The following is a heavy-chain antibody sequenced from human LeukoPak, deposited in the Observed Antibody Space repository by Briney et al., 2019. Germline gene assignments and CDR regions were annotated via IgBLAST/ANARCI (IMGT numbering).Heavy chain of an antibody. Sequence: ASVKVSCKASGYTFTNYGFSWVRQAPGQGLEWMGWISAYNGYTDYAQMFQFRVTMTTDTSTSTAYMELRSLRSDDTAVYYCARDPRPRTPVPAATGGPHNWFDPWGQGTLVTVSS. V-gene: IGHV1-18*01. J-gene: IGHJ5*02. CDR1: GYTFTNYG. CDR2: ISAYNGYT. CDR3: ARDPRPRTPVPAATGGPHNWFDP. D-gene: IGHD2-2*01.